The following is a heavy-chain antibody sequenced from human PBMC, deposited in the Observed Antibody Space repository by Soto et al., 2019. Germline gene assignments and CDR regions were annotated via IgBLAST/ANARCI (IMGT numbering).Heavy chain of an antibody. CDR2: ISWNSDSI. CDR1: GFIFDDFA. CDR3: TKVGGLYDVGCGSLHFDL. Sequence: EAQLVESGGGFVQPGRSLRLSCAGSGFIFDDFAINWVRQAPGKGLEWVSGISWNSDSIGYADSVKGRFTISRDNAKNALYLQMNSLRVEDTAVYYCTKVGGLYDVGCGSLHFDLWGQGTLVTVSS. D-gene: IGHD3-3*01. J-gene: IGHJ4*02. V-gene: IGHV3-9*01.